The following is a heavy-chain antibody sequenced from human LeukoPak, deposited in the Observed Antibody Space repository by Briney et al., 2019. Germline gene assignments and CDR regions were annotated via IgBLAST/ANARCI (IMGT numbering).Heavy chain of an antibody. CDR2: IWYDGSNK. CDR3: ARDPYYYDSSGYD. CDR1: GFTFSSYG. D-gene: IGHD3-22*01. V-gene: IGHV3-33*01. Sequence: GGSLRLSCAASGFTFSSYGMHWVRQAPGRGLEWVAVIWYDGSNKYYADSVKGRFTTSRDNSKNTLYLQMNSLRAEDTAVYYCARDPYYYDSSGYDWGQGTLVTVSS. J-gene: IGHJ4*02.